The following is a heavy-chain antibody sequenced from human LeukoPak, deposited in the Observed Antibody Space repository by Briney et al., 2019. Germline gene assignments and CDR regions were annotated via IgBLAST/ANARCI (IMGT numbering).Heavy chain of an antibody. CDR2: ISSSGSTI. Sequence: GGSLRLSCAASGFTFSDYYMSWIRQAPGKGLEWVSYISSSGSTIYYADSVKGRFTISRDNAKNSLYLQMNSLRAEDTAVYHCARTGITMIVVASDYWGQGTLVTVSS. CDR3: ARTGITMIVVASDY. CDR1: GFTFSDYY. J-gene: IGHJ4*02. V-gene: IGHV3-11*04. D-gene: IGHD3-22*01.